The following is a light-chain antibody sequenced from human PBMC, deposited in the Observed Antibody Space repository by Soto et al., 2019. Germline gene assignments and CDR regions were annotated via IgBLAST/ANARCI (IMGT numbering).Light chain of an antibody. CDR1: QGISNY. CDR2: AAS. V-gene: IGKV1-27*01. Sequence: DIQMTQSPSSLSASVGDRVTITCRASQGISNYLAWYQQKPGKVPKLLIYAASTLQSGVPSRFSGSGSGTDFTLPISSLQPEDVATYYCRKYNSCPPLTFGGGTKVEIK. J-gene: IGKJ4*01. CDR3: RKYNSCPPLT.